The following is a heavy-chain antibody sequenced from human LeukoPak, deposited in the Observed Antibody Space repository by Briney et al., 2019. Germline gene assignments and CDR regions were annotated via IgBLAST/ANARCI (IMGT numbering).Heavy chain of an antibody. J-gene: IGHJ4*02. CDR1: GYTFTSYG. CDR3: ARVMSAAGTTAFDY. D-gene: IGHD6-13*01. CDR2: ISAYNGNT. V-gene: IGHV1-18*01. Sequence: ASVKVSCTASGYTFTSYGISWVRQAPGQGLEWMGWISAYNGNTNYAQKLQGRVTMTTDTSTSTAYMELRSLRSDDTAVYYCARVMSAAGTTAFDYWGQGTLVTVSS.